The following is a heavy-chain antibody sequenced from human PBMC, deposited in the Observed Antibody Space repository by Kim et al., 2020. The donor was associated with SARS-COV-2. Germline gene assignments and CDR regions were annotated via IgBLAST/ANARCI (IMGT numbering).Heavy chain of an antibody. J-gene: IGHJ6*02. CDR3: AGGQDDLNYYYGMDV. CDR1: GFTFSSYS. Sequence: GGSLRLSCAASGFTFSSYSMNWVRQAPGKGLEWVSSISSSSSYIYYADSVKGRFTISRDNAKNSLYLQMNSLRAEDTAVYYCAGGQDDLNYYYGMDVWGQGTTVPVSS. V-gene: IGHV3-21*01. D-gene: IGHD2-15*01. CDR2: ISSSSSYI.